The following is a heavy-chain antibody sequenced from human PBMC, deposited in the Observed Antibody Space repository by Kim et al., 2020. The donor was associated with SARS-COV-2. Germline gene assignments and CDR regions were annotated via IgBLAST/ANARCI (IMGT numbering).Heavy chain of an antibody. D-gene: IGHD4-17*01. CDR3: ATEGNGDYAVLL. J-gene: IGHJ2*01. CDR1: GYTFTSYY. V-gene: IGHV1-46*01. Sequence: ASVKVSCKASGYTFTSYYMHWVRQAPGQGLEWMGIINPSGGSTSYAQKFQGRVTMTRDTSTSTVYMELSSLRSEDTAVYYCATEGNGDYAVLLWGRGTLVTVSS. CDR2: INPSGGST.